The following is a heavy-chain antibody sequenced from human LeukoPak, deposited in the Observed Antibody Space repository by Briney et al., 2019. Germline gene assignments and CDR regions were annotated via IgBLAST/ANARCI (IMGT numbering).Heavy chain of an antibody. CDR1: GYTFTGYY. J-gene: IGHJ4*02. D-gene: IGHD2-2*01. V-gene: IGHV1-2*02. CDR2: INPNSGGT. CDR3: ARAPSLPAAIDY. Sequence: GASVKVSCKASGYTFTGYYMHWVRQAPGQGLEWMGWINPNSGGTNYAQNFQGRVTMTRDTSISTAYMELRRLRSDDTAVYYCARAPSLPAAIDYWGQGTLVTVSS.